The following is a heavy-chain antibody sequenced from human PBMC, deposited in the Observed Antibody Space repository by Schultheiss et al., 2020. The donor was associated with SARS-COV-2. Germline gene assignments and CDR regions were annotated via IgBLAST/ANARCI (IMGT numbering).Heavy chain of an antibody. J-gene: IGHJ6*02. D-gene: IGHD2-2*01. CDR3: ARDQPDIQGQLRPPAEGWAYYGMDV. V-gene: IGHV4-59*01. CDR1: GGSISSYY. CDR2: IYYSGST. Sequence: SETLSLTCTVSGGSISSYYWSWIRQPPGKGLEWIGYIYYSGSTYYNPSLKSRVTISVDTSKNQFSLKLSSVTAADTAVYYCARDQPDIQGQLRPPAEGWAYYGMDVWGQGTTVTVSS.